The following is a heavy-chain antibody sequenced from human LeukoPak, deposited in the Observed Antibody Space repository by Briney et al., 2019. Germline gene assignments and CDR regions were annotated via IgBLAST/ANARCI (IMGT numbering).Heavy chain of an antibody. CDR3: ALIVVVPAAMENWFDP. Sequence: ASVKVSCKASGYSFTDYGINWVRQAPGRGLEWMGWMSPYNGNTKYAQKFQGRVTMTTDTSTTTAYMELRGLRSDDTAVYYCALIVVVPAAMENWFDPWGQGTLVTVSS. J-gene: IGHJ5*02. D-gene: IGHD2-2*01. V-gene: IGHV1-18*01. CDR2: MSPYNGNT. CDR1: GYSFTDYG.